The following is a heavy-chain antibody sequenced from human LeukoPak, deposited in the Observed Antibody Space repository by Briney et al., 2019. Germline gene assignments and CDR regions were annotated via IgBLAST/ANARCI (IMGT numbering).Heavy chain of an antibody. V-gene: IGHV3-30*18. CDR1: GFTFSSYG. CDR2: ISYDGSNK. Sequence: GGSLRLSCAASGFTFSSYGKHWVRQAPGTGLEWVAVISYDGSNKYYADSVKGRFTISRDNPKNTLYLQMNSLRAEDTAVYYCAKDRGLVVATTSIFDYWGQGTLVTVSS. D-gene: IGHD2-15*01. CDR3: AKDRGLVVATTSIFDY. J-gene: IGHJ4*02.